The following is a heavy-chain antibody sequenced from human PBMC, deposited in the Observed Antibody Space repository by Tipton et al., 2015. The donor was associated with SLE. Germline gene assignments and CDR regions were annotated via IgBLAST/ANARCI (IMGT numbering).Heavy chain of an antibody. J-gene: IGHJ6*02. D-gene: IGHD5-12*01. CDR1: GGSISSYY. CDR3: AREDEGYDPYYYYYGMDV. Sequence: TLSLTCTVSGGSISSYYWSWIRQPAGKGLEWIGRIYTSGSTNYNPPLKSRVTMSVDTSKNQFSLKLSPVTAAATAVSYCAREDEGYDPYYYYYGMDVWGQGTTVTVSS. V-gene: IGHV4-4*07. CDR2: IYTSGST.